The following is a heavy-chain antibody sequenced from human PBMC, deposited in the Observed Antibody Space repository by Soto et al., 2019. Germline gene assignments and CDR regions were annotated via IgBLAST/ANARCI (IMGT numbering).Heavy chain of an antibody. CDR3: ARVGGSSSWYFRMNWFDP. CDR1: GYTFTSYG. V-gene: IGHV1-18*04. J-gene: IGHJ5*02. D-gene: IGHD6-13*01. Sequence: ASVKVSCKASGYTFTSYGISWVRQAPGQGLERMGWISAYNGNTNYAQKLQGRVTMTTDTSTSTAYMELRSLRSDDTAVYYCARVGGSSSWYFRMNWFDPWGQGTLVTVSS. CDR2: ISAYNGNT.